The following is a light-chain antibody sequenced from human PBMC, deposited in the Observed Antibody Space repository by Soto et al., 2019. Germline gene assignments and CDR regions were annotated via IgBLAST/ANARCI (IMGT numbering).Light chain of an antibody. J-gene: IGLJ1*01. Sequence: QSVLTQPDSVSGSPGQSVAISCTAASSDIGNYNYVSWYQQRPGKVPKLIIHDVSDWPSGVSDRFSGSKSGNTASLTISGLQAEDEADYYCSSYTSTSTYVFGTGTQLTVL. CDR2: DVS. V-gene: IGLV2-14*03. CDR1: SSDIGNYNY. CDR3: SSYTSTSTYV.